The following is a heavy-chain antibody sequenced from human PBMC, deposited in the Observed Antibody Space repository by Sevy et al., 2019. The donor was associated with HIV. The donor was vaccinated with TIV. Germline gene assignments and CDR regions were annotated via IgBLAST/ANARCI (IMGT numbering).Heavy chain of an antibody. D-gene: IGHD3-22*01. J-gene: IGHJ6*02. CDR1: GYTFTGYY. Sequence: ASVKVSCKASGYTFTGYYMHWVRQAPGQGLEWMGWINPNSGGTNYAQKFQGRVTMTRDTSISTAYMELSRLRSDDTAVYYCARDDGGIVVVRHPYGMDVWGQGTTVTVSS. V-gene: IGHV1-2*02. CDR2: INPNSGGT. CDR3: ARDDGGIVVVRHPYGMDV.